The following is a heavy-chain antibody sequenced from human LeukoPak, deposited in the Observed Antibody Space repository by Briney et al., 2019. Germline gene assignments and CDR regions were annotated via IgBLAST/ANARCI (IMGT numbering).Heavy chain of an antibody. J-gene: IGHJ4*02. D-gene: IGHD1-1*01. CDR1: GGSISSGDYY. CDR2: IYYSGST. CDR3: ARARDQRLEVDY. Sequence: SETLSLTCTVSGGSISSGDYYWSWIRQPPGKGLEWIGYIYYSGSTYYNPSLKSRVTISVDTSKNQFSLKLSSVTAADTAVYYCARARDQRLEVDYWGQGTLVTVSS. V-gene: IGHV4-30-4*08.